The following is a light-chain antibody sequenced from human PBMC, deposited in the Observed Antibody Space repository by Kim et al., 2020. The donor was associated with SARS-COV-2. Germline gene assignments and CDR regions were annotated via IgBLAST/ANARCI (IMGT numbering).Light chain of an antibody. CDR2: ATS. Sequence: ASVGDRVTITCRASQGIADWLAWYQQKPGKAPKLLIYATSTLQIGVPSRFSGSGSATDFTLTISSLQPEDFATYYCQQANSFPWTFGQGTKVEIK. J-gene: IGKJ1*01. CDR1: QGIADW. CDR3: QQANSFPWT. V-gene: IGKV1-12*01.